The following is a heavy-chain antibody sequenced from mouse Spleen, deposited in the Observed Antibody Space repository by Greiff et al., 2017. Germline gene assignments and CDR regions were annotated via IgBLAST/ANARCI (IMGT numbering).Heavy chain of an antibody. CDR2: INYDGSST. CDR3: ARAYYGSNYFDY. V-gene: IGHV5-16*01. Sequence: EVKLVESEGGLVQPGSSMKLSCTASGFTFSDYYMAWVRQVPEKGLEWVANINYDGSSTYYLDSLKSRFIISRDNAKNILYLQMSSLKSEDTATYYCARAYYGSNYFDYWGQGTTLTVSS. D-gene: IGHD1-1*01. CDR1: GFTFSDYY. J-gene: IGHJ2*01.